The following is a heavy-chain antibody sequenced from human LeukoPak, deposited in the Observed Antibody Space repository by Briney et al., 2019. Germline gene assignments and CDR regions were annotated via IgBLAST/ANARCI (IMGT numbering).Heavy chain of an antibody. CDR2: IYSDNT. Sequence: GGSLRLSCTVSGFTVSSNSMSWVRQAPGKGLEWVSFIYSDNTHYSDSVKGRFTISRDNSKNTLYLQMNSLRAEDTAVYYCARHGHNYGDYSYFQHWGQGTLVTVSS. D-gene: IGHD4-17*01. J-gene: IGHJ1*01. V-gene: IGHV3-66*04. CDR3: ARHGHNYGDYSYFQH. CDR1: GFTVSSNS.